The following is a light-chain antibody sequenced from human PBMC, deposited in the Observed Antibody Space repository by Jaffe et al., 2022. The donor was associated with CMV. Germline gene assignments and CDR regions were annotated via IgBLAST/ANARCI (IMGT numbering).Light chain of an antibody. CDR3: LQHNTYPRT. CDR2: GAS. CDR1: QTIYNF. Sequence: DIQMTQFPSAVSASVGDRVTITCRASQTIYNFLVWFQQTPGKVPKRLIYGASNLDRGVPSRFSGSGSGTEFTLTISSLQPEDFATYYCLQHNTYPRTFGQGTKVEIK. J-gene: IGKJ1*01. V-gene: IGKV1-17*03.